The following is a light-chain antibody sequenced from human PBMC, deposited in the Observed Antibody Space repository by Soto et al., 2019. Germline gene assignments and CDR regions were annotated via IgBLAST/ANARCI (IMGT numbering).Light chain of an antibody. CDR3: QQYGSSPIFT. CDR2: GAS. Sequence: EIVLTQSPGTLSLSPGERATLSCRASQSVSSSYLAWYQQKPGQAPRLLIYGASSRVTGIPDRFSGSGSRPDFTLTISKLEPEDYAVYYCQQYGSSPIFTFGRGTKVDI. CDR1: QSVSSSY. V-gene: IGKV3-20*01. J-gene: IGKJ3*01.